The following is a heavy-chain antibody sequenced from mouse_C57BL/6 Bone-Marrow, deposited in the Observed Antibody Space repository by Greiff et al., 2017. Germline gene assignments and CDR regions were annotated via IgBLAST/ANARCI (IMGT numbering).Heavy chain of an antibody. V-gene: IGHV5-12*01. CDR3: ASPPSLAY. D-gene: IGHD6-1*01. CDR1: GFTFSDYY. Sequence: EVQLVESGGGLVQPGGSLKLSCAASGFTFSDYYMYWVRQTPEKRLEWVAYISNGGGSAYYPDTVKGRFTISRDNAKNTLYLQMSRLKSEDTAMYYCASPPSLAYWGKGTLVNVSA. CDR2: ISNGGGSA. J-gene: IGHJ3*01.